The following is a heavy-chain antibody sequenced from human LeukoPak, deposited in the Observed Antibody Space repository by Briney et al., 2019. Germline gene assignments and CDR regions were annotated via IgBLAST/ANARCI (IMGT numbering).Heavy chain of an antibody. CDR1: GGSISSGDYY. V-gene: IGHV4-30-4*01. D-gene: IGHD3-22*01. CDR3: ARPYYYDSRIDP. CDR2: MYYSGST. J-gene: IGHJ5*02. Sequence: SEALSLTCTVSGGSISSGDYYWSWIRQPPGKSLEWIAYMYYSGSTYYNPSLKSRVTMSADTSKNQLSLKLSSVTAADTAVYYCARPYYYDSRIDPWGQGILVTVSS.